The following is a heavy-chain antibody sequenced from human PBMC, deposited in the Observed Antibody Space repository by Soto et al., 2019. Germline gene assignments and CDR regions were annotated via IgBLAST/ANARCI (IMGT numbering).Heavy chain of an antibody. CDR2: ISWNSGSI. Sequence: GGSLRLSCAASGFTFDDYAMHWVRQAPGKGLEWVSGISWNSGSIGYADSVKGRFTISRDNAKNSLYLQMNSLRAEDTALYYCAKGGYSSSYYYYYYGMDVWGQGTTVTVSS. D-gene: IGHD6-13*01. J-gene: IGHJ6*02. V-gene: IGHV3-9*01. CDR3: AKGGYSSSYYYYYYGMDV. CDR1: GFTFDDYA.